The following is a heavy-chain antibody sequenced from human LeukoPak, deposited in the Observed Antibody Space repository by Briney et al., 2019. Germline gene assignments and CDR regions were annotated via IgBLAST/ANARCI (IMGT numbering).Heavy chain of an antibody. CDR2: ISGSAGNT. D-gene: IGHD3-22*01. V-gene: IGHV3-23*01. CDR1: GFTFSSYV. Sequence: GGSLRLSCAASGFTFSSYVMTWVRQAPGRGLEWVSGISGSAGNTYYADSVKGRFTISRDNSKNTLDLQMNSLRAEDTAEYYCAKVGPGYDRSGYYDNWGQGTLVTVSS. J-gene: IGHJ4*02. CDR3: AKVGPGYDRSGYYDN.